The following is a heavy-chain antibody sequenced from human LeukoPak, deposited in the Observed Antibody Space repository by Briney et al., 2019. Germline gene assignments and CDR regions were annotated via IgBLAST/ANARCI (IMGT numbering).Heavy chain of an antibody. CDR1: GGSITTTNW. CDR2: VHLNGAT. CDR3: ASYYNVVFDY. Sequence: SGTLSLTCAVSGGSITTTNWWSWVRQPPGKGLEWIGEVHLNGATNYNPSLESRFSMSIDKSNNHLSLEVTPVTAADTAVYYCASYYNVVFDYWGQGTLVTVSS. D-gene: IGHD3-10*01. V-gene: IGHV4-4*02. J-gene: IGHJ4*02.